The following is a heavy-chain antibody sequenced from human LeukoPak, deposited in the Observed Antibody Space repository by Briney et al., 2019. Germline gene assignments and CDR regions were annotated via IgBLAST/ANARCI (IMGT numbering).Heavy chain of an antibody. Sequence: GGSLRLSCAASGFTLRSYDMHWVRQITGKGLEWVSAIGISDDTYYQGSVKGRFTISRENAKNSLYLQMNSLTAGDTAVYYCARGGIQVSGMDEIDHWGQGTLVTVSS. J-gene: IGHJ4*02. CDR1: GFTLRSYD. D-gene: IGHD6-19*01. CDR2: IGISDDT. V-gene: IGHV3-13*01. CDR3: ARGGIQVSGMDEIDH.